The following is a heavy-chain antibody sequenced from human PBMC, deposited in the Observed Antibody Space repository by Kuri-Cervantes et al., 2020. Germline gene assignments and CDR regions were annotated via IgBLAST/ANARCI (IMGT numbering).Heavy chain of an antibody. CDR2: IYYSGST. J-gene: IGHJ6*02. V-gene: IGHV4-30-4*01. CDR1: GGSISSGDYY. Sequence: LRLSCTVSGGSISSGDYYWSWIRQPPGKGLEWIGHIYYSGSTYYNPSLKSRVTISVDTSKNQFSLKLSSVTAADTAVYYCASAGRDRDYYYGMDVWGQGTTVTVSS. CDR3: ASAGRDRDYYYGMDV. D-gene: IGHD3-10*01.